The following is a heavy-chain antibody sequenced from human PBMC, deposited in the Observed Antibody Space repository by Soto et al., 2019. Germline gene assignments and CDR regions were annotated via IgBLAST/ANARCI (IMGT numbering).Heavy chain of an antibody. V-gene: IGHV1-69*12. CDR3: ARHVPAAGYYYGMDV. J-gene: IGHJ6*02. D-gene: IGHD2-2*01. CDR1: GGTFSSYA. Sequence: QVQLVQSGAEVKKPGSSVKVSCKASGGTFSSYAISWVRQAPGQGLEWMGGIIPIFGTANYAQKFQGRVTIPAAESTSTAYMAVSSLRSEDTAVYYGARHVPAAGYYYGMDVWGQGTTVTVSS. CDR2: IIPIFGTA.